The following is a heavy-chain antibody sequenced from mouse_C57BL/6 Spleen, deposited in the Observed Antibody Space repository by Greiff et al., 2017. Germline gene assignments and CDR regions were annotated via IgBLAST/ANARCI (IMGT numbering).Heavy chain of an antibody. CDR2: ISSGGDYI. V-gene: IGHV5-9-1*02. CDR3: TREGEYYGPSYYFDY. J-gene: IGHJ2*01. Sequence: EVQLVESGEGLVKPGGSLKLSCAASGFTFSSYAMSWVRQTPEKRLEWVAYISSGGDYIYYADTVKGRFTISRDNARNTLYLQMSSLKSEDTAMYYCTREGEYYGPSYYFDYWGQGTTLTVSS. D-gene: IGHD1-1*02. CDR1: GFTFSSYA.